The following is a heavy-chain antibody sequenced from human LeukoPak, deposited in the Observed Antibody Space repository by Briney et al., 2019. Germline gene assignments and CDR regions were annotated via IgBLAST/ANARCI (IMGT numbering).Heavy chain of an antibody. J-gene: IGHJ3*02. Sequence: GGSLRLSCAASGFTFSSYSMNWVRQAPGKGLEWVSSISSSSYIDYADSVKGRFTISRDNAKNSLYLQMNSLRAEDTAVYYCARDPTSSWETAFDIWGQGTMVTVSS. V-gene: IGHV3-21*01. CDR3: ARDPTSSWETAFDI. CDR2: ISSSSYI. CDR1: GFTFSSYS. D-gene: IGHD1-26*01.